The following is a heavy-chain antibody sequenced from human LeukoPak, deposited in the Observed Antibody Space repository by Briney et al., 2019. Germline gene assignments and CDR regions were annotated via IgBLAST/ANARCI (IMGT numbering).Heavy chain of an antibody. CDR1: GFTFSSYA. D-gene: IGHD3-22*01. J-gene: IGHJ4*02. CDR3: AKVRVKITMIVVAALIYFDY. Sequence: GGSLRLSCAASGFTFSSYAMSWVRQAPGEGLEWVSAISGSGGSTYYADSVKGRFTISRDNSKNTLYLQMNSLRAEDTAVYYCAKVRVKITMIVVAALIYFDYWGQGTLVTVSS. V-gene: IGHV3-23*01. CDR2: ISGSGGST.